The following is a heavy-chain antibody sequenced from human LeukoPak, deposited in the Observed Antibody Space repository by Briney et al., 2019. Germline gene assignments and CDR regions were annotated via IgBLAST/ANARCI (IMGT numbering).Heavy chain of an antibody. V-gene: IGHV4-59*07. CDR3: ARGGGTLHYMDV. CDR2: IHYTGST. D-gene: IGHD3-16*01. Sequence: SDTLSLTCSVSGGPITVYHWIWIRQPPGKGLEFIGYIHYTGSTNYNSSLTSRISISTDTSKNQFSLKMTSVTAADTAVYFCARGGGTLHYMDVWGKGTTVTISS. CDR1: GGPITVYH. J-gene: IGHJ6*03.